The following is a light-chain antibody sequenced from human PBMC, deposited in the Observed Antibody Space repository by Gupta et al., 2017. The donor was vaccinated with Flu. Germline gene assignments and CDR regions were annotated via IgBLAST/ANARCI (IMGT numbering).Light chain of an antibody. V-gene: IGKV3-20*01. CDR2: GAS. J-gene: IGKJ2*01. CDR3: QQYGSSQYT. CDR1: QSVSSSY. Sequence: IVLTQSPGPLSLSPGERAPLSCRASQSVSSSYLAWYQQKPGQAPRLLIYGASSRATGIPDRFSGRGSGTGSTLTISRLEPEDCAVYYCQQYGSSQYTFGQGTKLEIK.